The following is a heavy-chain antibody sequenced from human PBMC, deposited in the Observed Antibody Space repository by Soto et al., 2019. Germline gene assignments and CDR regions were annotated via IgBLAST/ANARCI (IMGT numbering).Heavy chain of an antibody. D-gene: IGHD2-2*01. CDR3: ARNLVGYCSSTSCPNKYYYYYGMDV. V-gene: IGHV5-51*01. CDR1: GYSFTSYW. Sequence: GESLKISCKGSGYSFTSYWIGWVRQMPGKGLEWMGIIYPGDSDTRYSPSFQGQVTISADKSISTAYLQWSSLKASDTAMYYCARNLVGYCSSTSCPNKYYYYYGMDVWGQGTTVTVSS. CDR2: IYPGDSDT. J-gene: IGHJ6*02.